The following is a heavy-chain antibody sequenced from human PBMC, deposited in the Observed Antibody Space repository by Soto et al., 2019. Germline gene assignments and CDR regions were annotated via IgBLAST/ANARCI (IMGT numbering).Heavy chain of an antibody. CDR2: VSHDGRNT. CDR3: AKGGRQWLVTSDFNY. Sequence: VQLVESGGGVVQPGRSLRLSCAASGFTFSDYAMHWVRQAPGKGLEWVAVVSHDGRNTHYADSVKGRFTISRDSSKNTVSLEMPSLRAEDTAVYSCAKGGRQWLVTSDFNYWGQGALVTVSS. CDR1: GFTFSDYA. D-gene: IGHD6-19*01. J-gene: IGHJ4*02. V-gene: IGHV3-30*18.